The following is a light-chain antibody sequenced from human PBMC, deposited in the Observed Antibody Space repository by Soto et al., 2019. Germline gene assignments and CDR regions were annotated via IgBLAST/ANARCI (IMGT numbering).Light chain of an antibody. CDR3: QQYNSYSPIT. Sequence: DIQMTQSPSTLSASVGDRVTITCRASQSISSWLAWYQQKPGKAPKLLIYKASSLESGVPSRFRDSGSGTEFTLTISSLQPDDFATYYCQQYNSYSPITFGQGTRLEIK. CDR1: QSISSW. CDR2: KAS. V-gene: IGKV1-5*03. J-gene: IGKJ5*01.